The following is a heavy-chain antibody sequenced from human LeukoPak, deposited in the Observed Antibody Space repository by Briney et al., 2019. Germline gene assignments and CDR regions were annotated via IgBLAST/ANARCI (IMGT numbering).Heavy chain of an antibody. CDR1: GFTFSNAW. CDR3: PTNPYSSSWLAGAFAV. J-gene: IGHJ3*01. V-gene: IGHV3-15*01. Sequence: PGGSLRLSCAASGFTFSNAWMSWVRQAPGKGLEWVGRIKSNSNGGTIDYAAPVKGRFTISRDDPKNTLYLQMNSLKTEETGVYYSPTNPYSSSWLAGAFAVWGQGTVVSVSS. D-gene: IGHD6-13*01. CDR2: IKSNSNGGTI.